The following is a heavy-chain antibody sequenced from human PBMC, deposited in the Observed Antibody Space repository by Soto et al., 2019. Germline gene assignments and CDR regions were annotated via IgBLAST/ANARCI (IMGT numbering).Heavy chain of an antibody. CDR1: GFTFSSYA. Sequence: GGSLRLSCAASGFTFSSYAMSWVRQAPGKGLEWVSAISGSGGSTYYADSVKGRFTISRDNSKNTLYLQMNSLRAEDTAVYYCAKGGQGHDYSPNPYPYYYYYYMDVWGKGTTVTVSS. J-gene: IGHJ6*03. CDR3: AKGGQGHDYSPNPYPYYYYYYMDV. V-gene: IGHV3-23*01. CDR2: ISGSGGST. D-gene: IGHD4-4*01.